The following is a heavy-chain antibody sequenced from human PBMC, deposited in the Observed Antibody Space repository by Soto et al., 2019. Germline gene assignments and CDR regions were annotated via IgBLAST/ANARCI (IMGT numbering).Heavy chain of an antibody. V-gene: IGHV1-46*03. D-gene: IGHD5-18*01. CDR1: GYTFTSYY. Sequence: QVQLVQSGAEVKKPGASVKVSCKASGYTFTSYYMHWVRQAPGPGLEWMGIINPSGGSTSYEQKFQGRVTMTRDTSTSTVDMELSSLRSEDTAVYYCARVYPSDTRYGYVGNNWFDPWGQGTLVTVSS. CDR2: INPSGGST. J-gene: IGHJ5*02. CDR3: ARVYPSDTRYGYVGNNWFDP.